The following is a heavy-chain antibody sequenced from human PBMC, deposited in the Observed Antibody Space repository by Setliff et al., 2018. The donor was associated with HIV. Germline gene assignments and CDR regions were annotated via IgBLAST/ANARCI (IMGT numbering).Heavy chain of an antibody. CDR2: IKQDGSEK. V-gene: IGHV3-7*01. D-gene: IGHD1-7*01. CDR3: AREGRLELRGFDC. J-gene: IGHJ4*02. Sequence: GWSLRLSCAASGFTFSDYYMNWIRQAPGKGLEWVANIKQDGSEKYYVDSVKGRFTISRDDAKNSLYLQMNSLRAEDTAVYYCAREGRLELRGFDCWGQGTLVTVS. CDR1: GFTFSDYY.